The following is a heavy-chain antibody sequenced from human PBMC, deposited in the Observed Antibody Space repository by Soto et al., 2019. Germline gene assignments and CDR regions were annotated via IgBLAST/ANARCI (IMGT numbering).Heavy chain of an antibody. CDR1: GGTFSSYA. V-gene: IGHV1-69*12. J-gene: IGHJ5*02. CDR3: ARGCGASSCYYPYWFDP. CDR2: IIPIFGTA. D-gene: IGHD3-22*01. Sequence: QVQLVQSGAEVKKPGSSVKVSCKASGGTFSSYAITWVRQAPGQGLEWMGGIIPIFGTANYAQKFQARVTITADSSTSTAYTALHRQGSEDTAGYCRARGCGASSCYYPYWFDPGGQGTLVTVSS.